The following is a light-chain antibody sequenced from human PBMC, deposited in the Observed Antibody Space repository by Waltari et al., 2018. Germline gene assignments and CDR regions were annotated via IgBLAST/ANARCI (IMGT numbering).Light chain of an antibody. CDR2: GKN. Sequence: SSELTQDPAVSVALGQKVRITCQGDSLRSYYASWYQQKPGQAPVVVIYGKNNRPSGIPDRFSGSRSGNTASLSITGAQAEDEADYYCNSRDSTGNHFYVFGTGTKVTVL. V-gene: IGLV3-19*01. CDR3: NSRDSTGNHFYV. J-gene: IGLJ1*01. CDR1: SLRSYY.